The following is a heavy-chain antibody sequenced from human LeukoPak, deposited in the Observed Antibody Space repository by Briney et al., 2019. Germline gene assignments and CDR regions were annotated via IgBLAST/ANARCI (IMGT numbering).Heavy chain of an antibody. CDR2: IYYSGST. J-gene: IGHJ6*02. CDR3: ARGPGSWYYYYGMDV. CDR1: GGSTSSYY. D-gene: IGHD6-13*01. V-gene: IGHV4-59*01. Sequence: PSETLSLTCTVSGGSTSSYYWSWIRQPPGKGLEWIGYIYYSGSTNYNPSLKSRVTISVDTSKNQFSLKLSSVTAADTAVYYCARGPGSWYYYYGMDVWGQGTTVTVSS.